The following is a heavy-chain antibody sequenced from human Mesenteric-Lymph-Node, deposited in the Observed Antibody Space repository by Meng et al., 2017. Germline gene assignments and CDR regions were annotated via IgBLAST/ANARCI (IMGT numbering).Heavy chain of an antibody. CDR3: ARDRYCSSTSCYTSWLGINY. CDR2: ISSSGSTI. J-gene: IGHJ4*02. D-gene: IGHD2-2*02. V-gene: IGHV3-48*03. Sequence: GESLKISCAASGFTFSSYEMNWVRPAPGKGLEWVSYISSSGSTIYYADSVKGRFTISRDNAKNSLYLQMNSLRAEDTAVYYCARDRYCSSTSCYTSWLGINYWGQGTLVTVSS. CDR1: GFTFSSYE.